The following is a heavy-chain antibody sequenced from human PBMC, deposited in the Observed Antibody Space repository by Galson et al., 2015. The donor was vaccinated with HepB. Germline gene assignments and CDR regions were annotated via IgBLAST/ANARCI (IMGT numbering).Heavy chain of an antibody. Sequence: SLRLSCAASGFPFTNYGMSWVRQAPGKGLEWVSGISGGGSTTYYADSVKGRFTISRDNSKNTLYLQMNSLRVEDTAVYYCAKLLGYCTSTTCNYFDSWGQGSLVTVSS. D-gene: IGHD2-2*01. V-gene: IGHV3-23*01. CDR1: GFPFTNYG. CDR2: ISGGGSTT. J-gene: IGHJ4*02. CDR3: AKLLGYCTSTTCNYFDS.